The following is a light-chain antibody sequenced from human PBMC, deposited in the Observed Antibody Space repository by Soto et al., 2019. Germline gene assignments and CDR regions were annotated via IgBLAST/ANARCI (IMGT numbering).Light chain of an antibody. V-gene: IGKV3-15*01. Sequence: EIVMTQSPATLSVSPGERATLSCRVSQSVRSNLAWYQQKPDQAPRLLIYGASTRATGIPARFSGSGSGTEFTLTISSLQSEDFAVYYCQQYYNWPPWTFGQGTKVEIK. CDR2: GAS. J-gene: IGKJ1*01. CDR3: QQYYNWPPWT. CDR1: QSVRSN.